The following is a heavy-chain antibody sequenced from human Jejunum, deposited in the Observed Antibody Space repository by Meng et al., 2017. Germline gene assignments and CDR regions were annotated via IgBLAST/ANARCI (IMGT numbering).Heavy chain of an antibody. CDR3: AKSRVGATRYFDY. V-gene: IGHV3-23*01. D-gene: IGHD1-26*01. CDR1: GFTFSYA. Sequence: EVQLLESGGGLVQPGGSVRLSCAASGFTFSYAMSWVRQAPGKGLEWVSAISGSGDRTYYADSVKGRFTISRDNSKNTLYLQMNSMRAEDTAVYYCAKSRVGATRYFDYWGQGTLVTVSS. J-gene: IGHJ4*02. CDR2: ISGSGDRT.